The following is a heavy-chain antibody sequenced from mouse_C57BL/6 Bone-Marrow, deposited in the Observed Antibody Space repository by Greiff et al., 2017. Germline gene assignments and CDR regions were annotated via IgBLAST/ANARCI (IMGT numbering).Heavy chain of an antibody. D-gene: IGHD1-1*01. V-gene: IGHV14-4*01. Sequence: QLKESGAELVRPGASVKLSCTASGFNIKDDYMHWVKQRPEQGLEWIGWIDPENGDTEYASKFQGKATITADTSSNTAYLQLSSLTSEDTAVYYCTSYYYGSRWFDDWGQGTTLTVSS. CDR1: GFNIKDDY. CDR3: TSYYYGSRWFDD. J-gene: IGHJ2*01. CDR2: IDPENGDT.